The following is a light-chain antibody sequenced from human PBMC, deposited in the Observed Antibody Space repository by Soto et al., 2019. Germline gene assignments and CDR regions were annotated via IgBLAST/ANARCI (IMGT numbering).Light chain of an antibody. Sequence: EIVLTQSPATRFLSPGERATLSCRASQSVSSYLAWYQQKPGQAPRLLIYDASNRATGIPARFSGSGSGTDFTLTISSLEPEDFAVYYCQQRRGTFGQGTKLEIK. V-gene: IGKV3-11*01. J-gene: IGKJ2*02. CDR3: QQRRGT. CDR1: QSVSSY. CDR2: DAS.